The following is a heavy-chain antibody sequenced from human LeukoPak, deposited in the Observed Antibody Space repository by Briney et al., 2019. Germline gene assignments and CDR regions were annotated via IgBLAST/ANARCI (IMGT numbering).Heavy chain of an antibody. V-gene: IGHV4-59*01. Sequence: PGGSLRLSCAASGFTFSSYAMSWIRQPPGKGLEWIGYIYYSGSTNYNPSLKSRVTISVDTSKNQFSLKLSSVTAADTAVYYCARSAGFGELNPYYYYMDVWGKGTTVTISS. CDR3: ARSAGFGELNPYYYYMDV. CDR1: GFTFSSYA. D-gene: IGHD3-10*01. CDR2: IYYSGST. J-gene: IGHJ6*03.